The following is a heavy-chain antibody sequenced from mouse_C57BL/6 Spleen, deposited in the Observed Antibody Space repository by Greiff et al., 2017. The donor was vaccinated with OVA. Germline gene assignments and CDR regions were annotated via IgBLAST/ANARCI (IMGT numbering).Heavy chain of an antibody. CDR1: GYTFTSYG. V-gene: IGHV1-81*01. CDR3: ASSTMVTTTNYFDY. J-gene: IGHJ2*01. Sequence: QVQLQQSGAELARPGASVKLSCKASGYTFTSYGISWVKQRTGQGLEWIGEIYPRSGNTYYNEKFKGKATLTADKSSSTAYMELRSLTSEDSAVYFCASSTMVTTTNYFDYWGQGTTLTVSS. CDR2: IYPRSGNT. D-gene: IGHD2-2*01.